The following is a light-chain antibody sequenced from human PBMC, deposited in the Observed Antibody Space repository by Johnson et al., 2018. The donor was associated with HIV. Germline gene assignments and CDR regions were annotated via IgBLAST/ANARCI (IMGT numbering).Light chain of an antibody. V-gene: IGLV1-51*01. CDR1: SSNIGNNY. CDR3: GTWDSSLSAGV. CDR2: DNN. Sequence: QSVLTQPPSVSAAPGQKVTISCSGSSSNIGNNYVSWYQQLPGTAPKLLIYDNNKRPSGIPDRFSGSKSGTSATLCITGLQTGDEADYYCGTWDSSLSAGVFGTGTKVTGL. J-gene: IGLJ1*01.